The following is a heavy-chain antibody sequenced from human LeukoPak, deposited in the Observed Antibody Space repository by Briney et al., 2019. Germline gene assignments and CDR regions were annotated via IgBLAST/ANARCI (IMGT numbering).Heavy chain of an antibody. Sequence: SVKVSCKASGGTFSSYAISWVRQAPGQGLEWMGGIIPIFGTANYAQKFQGRVTITADEPTSTAYMELSSLRSEDTAVYYCARGRCSSTSCHYYYYYYMDVWGKGTTVTVSS. CDR1: GGTFSSYA. CDR2: IIPIFGTA. V-gene: IGHV1-69*13. J-gene: IGHJ6*03. CDR3: ARGRCSSTSCHYYYYYYMDV. D-gene: IGHD2-2*01.